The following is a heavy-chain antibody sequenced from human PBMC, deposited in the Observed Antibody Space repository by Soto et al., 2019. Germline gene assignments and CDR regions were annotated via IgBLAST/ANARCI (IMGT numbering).Heavy chain of an antibody. V-gene: IGHV4-30-2*01. CDR2: IYHSGST. CDR1: GGSISNGGYS. Sequence: SQTLSLTYAVSGGSISNGGYSWSWIRQPPGKGLEWIGYIYHSGSTYYNPSLKSRVTISVDTSKNQISLRLSSVTAADTAVYYCASSYFTVTTMDYWGQGTLVTVSS. D-gene: IGHD4-17*01. J-gene: IGHJ4*02. CDR3: ASSYFTVTTMDY.